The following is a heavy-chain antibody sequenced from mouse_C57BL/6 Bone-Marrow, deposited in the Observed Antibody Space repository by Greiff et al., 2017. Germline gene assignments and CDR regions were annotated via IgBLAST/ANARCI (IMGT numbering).Heavy chain of an antibody. V-gene: IGHV1-81*01. CDR2: IYPRSGNT. CDR1: GYTFTSYG. J-gene: IGHJ4*01. CDR3: ARNLPGIAMDY. Sequence: VQLQQSGAELARPGASVKLSCTASGYTFTSYGISWVKQRTGQGLEWIGEIYPRSGNTYYNEKFKGKATLTADKSSSTAYMELRSLTSEDSAVYFCARNLPGIAMDYWGQGTSVTVSS.